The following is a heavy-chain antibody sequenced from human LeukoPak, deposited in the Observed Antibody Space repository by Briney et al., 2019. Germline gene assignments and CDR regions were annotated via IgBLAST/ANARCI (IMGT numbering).Heavy chain of an antibody. CDR3: ASHGSGTYGSFDY. CDR2: IIPLFGTA. D-gene: IGHD3-10*01. Sequence: SVKVSCKASGGTFSRYTISWVRQAPGQGLEWMGGIIPLFGTANYAQKFQGRVTITVDKSTTTAYMELSSLRSEDTAVYYCASHGSGTYGSFDYWGQGTLVTVSS. CDR1: GGTFSRYT. J-gene: IGHJ4*02. V-gene: IGHV1-69*06.